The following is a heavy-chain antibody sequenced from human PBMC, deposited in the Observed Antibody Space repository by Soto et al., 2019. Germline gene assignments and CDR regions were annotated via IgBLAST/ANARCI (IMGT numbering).Heavy chain of an antibody. CDR3: ARCWNYCDS. D-gene: IGHD1-1*01. Sequence: QLQLQESGSGLVKPSQTLSLTCAVSGGSISSGGYSWSWIRQPPGKGLEWIGYIYHSGSTYYTPSLKIRVPISVDRSKNQFSLKLSSVSAADTGVYYCARCWNYCDSWGQGSLVTVA. CDR1: GGSISSGGYS. V-gene: IGHV4-30-2*01. J-gene: IGHJ4*02. CDR2: IYHSGST.